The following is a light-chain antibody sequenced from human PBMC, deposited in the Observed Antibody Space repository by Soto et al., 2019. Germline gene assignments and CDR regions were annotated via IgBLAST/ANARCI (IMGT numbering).Light chain of an antibody. CDR1: QRVLYSSSDKSY. CDR2: WAS. CDR3: QQYYSTPRT. V-gene: IGKV4-1*01. J-gene: IGKJ4*02. Sequence: DIMMIQPPDSPVLAPGERATINCKSTQRVLYSSSDKSYLAWYQQKPGQPPRLLIYWASTRESGVPDRFSGSGSGTDFTLTISSLQSEDFAVYYCQQYYSTPRTFGGGTKVDIK.